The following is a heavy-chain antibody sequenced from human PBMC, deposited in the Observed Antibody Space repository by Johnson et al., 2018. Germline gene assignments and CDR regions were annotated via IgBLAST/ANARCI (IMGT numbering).Heavy chain of an antibody. V-gene: IGHV3-30*18. CDR2: ISYDGSNK. CDR1: GYTFSSYG. CDR3: TKRGAPPGGGDYYYMDV. D-gene: IGHD3-16*01. Sequence: QVQLVESGGGVVQPGRSXRLSCAASGYTFSSYGIHWVRQAPGKGLEWVAAISYDGSNKQYADSVKGRFTISRDKSKSTLYRQMDSLRPEDTAVYHCTKRGAPPGGGDYYYMDVWGRGTTVTVSS. J-gene: IGHJ6*03.